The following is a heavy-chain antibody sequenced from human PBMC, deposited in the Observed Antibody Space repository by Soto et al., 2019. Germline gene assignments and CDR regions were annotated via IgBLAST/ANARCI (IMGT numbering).Heavy chain of an antibody. CDR3: ARKAVGSSWISQYYYYYMDV. CDR2: INPSGGST. CDR1: GYTFTSYY. Sequence: GASVKVSCKASGYTFTSYYMHWVRQAPGQGLEWMGIINPSGGSTSYAQKFQGRVTMTRDTSTSTVYMELGSLRSEDTAVYYCARKAVGSSWISQYYYYYMDVWGKGTTVTVSS. D-gene: IGHD6-13*01. V-gene: IGHV1-46*03. J-gene: IGHJ6*03.